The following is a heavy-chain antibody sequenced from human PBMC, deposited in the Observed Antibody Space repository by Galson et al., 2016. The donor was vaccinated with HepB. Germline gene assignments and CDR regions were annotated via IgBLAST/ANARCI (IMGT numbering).Heavy chain of an antibody. CDR2: ISSSGTTI. Sequence: SLRLSCAASGFTFSSFEMNWVRQAPGKGLEWLSYISSSGTTIYYADSVKGRFTISRDNAGNSLYLQMNSLRVEDTAVYYCARDLVYPGDYGKYYYYGMDVWGQGTTVTVSS. V-gene: IGHV3-48*03. D-gene: IGHD4-17*01. J-gene: IGHJ6*02. CDR1: GFTFSSFE. CDR3: ARDLVYPGDYGKYYYYGMDV.